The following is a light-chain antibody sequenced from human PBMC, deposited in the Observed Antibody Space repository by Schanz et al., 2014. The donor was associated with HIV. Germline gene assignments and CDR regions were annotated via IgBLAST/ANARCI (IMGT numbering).Light chain of an antibody. CDR3: QKYNSAPLT. Sequence: DIQMTQSPSTLSASVGDRVTITCRASQSISSWLAWYQQKPGKAPKLLIYKASSLESGVPSRFSGSGSGTEFTLTISSLQSEDVATYYCQKYNSAPLTFGGGTKVEI. CDR2: KAS. V-gene: IGKV1-5*03. CDR1: QSISSW. J-gene: IGKJ4*01.